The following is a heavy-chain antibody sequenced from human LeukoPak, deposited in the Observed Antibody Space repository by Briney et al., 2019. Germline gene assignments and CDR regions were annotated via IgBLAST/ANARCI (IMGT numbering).Heavy chain of an antibody. CDR1: GFTFSAYA. J-gene: IGHJ4*02. CDR2: ISGSGGST. D-gene: IGHD6-13*01. V-gene: IGHV3-23*01. Sequence: GGSLRLSCAASGFTFSAYAMNWVRQAPGKGLEWVSAISGSGGSTYYADSVKGRFTISRDNAKNSLYLQMNSLRAEDTALYYCAKGHSSSSFDYWGQGTLVTVSS. CDR3: AKGHSSSSFDY.